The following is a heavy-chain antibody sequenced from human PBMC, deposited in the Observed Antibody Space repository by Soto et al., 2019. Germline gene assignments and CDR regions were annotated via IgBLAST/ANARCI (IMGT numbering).Heavy chain of an antibody. J-gene: IGHJ4*02. CDR3: ARSPIAVAGMWYFDY. V-gene: IGHV4-31*03. CDR2: IYYSGST. Sequence: QVQLQESGPGLVKPSQNLSLTCTVSGGSISSGGYYWSWIRQHPGKGLEWIGYIYYSGSTYYNPSLKSRVTISVDTSKNQFSLKLSSVTAADTAVYYCARSPIAVAGMWYFDYWGQGTLVTVSS. D-gene: IGHD6-19*01. CDR1: GGSISSGGYY.